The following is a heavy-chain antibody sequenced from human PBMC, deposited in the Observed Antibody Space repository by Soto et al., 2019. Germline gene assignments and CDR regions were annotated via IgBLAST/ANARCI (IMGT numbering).Heavy chain of an antibody. CDR3: ARGSIAAPATRSSH. CDR1: GFTFTSSA. V-gene: IGHV1-18*01. CDR2: ISANNGNT. D-gene: IGHD6-13*01. Sequence: ASVKVSCKASGFTFTSSAMQWVRQAPGQGLEWMGWISANNGNTDYAHKFQGRVTMTTDTPPSTAYMELRSLRSDDTAVDYCARGSIAAPATRSSHWGQGTLVTVSS. J-gene: IGHJ4*02.